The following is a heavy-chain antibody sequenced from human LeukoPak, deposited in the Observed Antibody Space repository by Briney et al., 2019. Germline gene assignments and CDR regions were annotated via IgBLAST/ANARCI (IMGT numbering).Heavy chain of an antibody. Sequence: SETLSLTCAVHGGSFSGYYWSWIRQPPGKGLEWIGEINHSGSTNYNPSLKSRVTISVDTSKNQFSLKLSSVTAADTAVYYCVRQLGYYFDYWGQGTLVTVSS. J-gene: IGHJ4*02. CDR2: INHSGST. CDR1: GGSFSGYY. D-gene: IGHD1-1*01. V-gene: IGHV4-34*01. CDR3: VRQLGYYFDY.